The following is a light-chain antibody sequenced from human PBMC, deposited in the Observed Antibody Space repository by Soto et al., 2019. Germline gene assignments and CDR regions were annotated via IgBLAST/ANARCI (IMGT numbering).Light chain of an antibody. CDR2: EVS. CDR3: SSYTSSGTLRVV. Sequence: QSALTQPASVSGSPGQSITISCTGTSSDIGGYNYVSWYQQHPGKAPKLMIYEVSNRPSGVSNRFSGSKSGNAASLTISGLQAEDEADYYCSSYTSSGTLRVVFGGGPKLTVL. J-gene: IGLJ2*01. CDR1: SSDIGGYNY. V-gene: IGLV2-14*01.